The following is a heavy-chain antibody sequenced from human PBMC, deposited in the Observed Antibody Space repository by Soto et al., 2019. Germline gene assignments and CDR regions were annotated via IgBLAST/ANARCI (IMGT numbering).Heavy chain of an antibody. CDR2: INGGGGST. V-gene: IGHV3-23*01. D-gene: IGHD2-15*01. CDR1: GFTFSSYT. J-gene: IGHJ4*02. CDR3: AKDKVSSGGSCYYDY. Sequence: EVQLLEAGGDLIQPGGSLRLSCAASGFTFSSYTMTWVRQAPGKGLEWVSAINGGGGSTYYADSVKGRFTISRDNSKDTLYLQMHSLRAEDTAVYYCAKDKVSSGGSCYYDYWGQGTLVTVSS.